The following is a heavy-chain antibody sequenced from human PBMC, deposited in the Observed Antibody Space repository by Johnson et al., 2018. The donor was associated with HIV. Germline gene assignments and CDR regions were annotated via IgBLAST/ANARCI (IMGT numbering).Heavy chain of an antibody. V-gene: IGHV3-11*04. CDR1: GFTFSDYY. Sequence: QVQLVESGGGLVKPGGSLRLSCAASGFTFSDYYMSWIRQAPGKGLEWVSYISSSGSTIYYADSVKGRFTISRDNSKNILYLQMNTLRAEDTAVYYCARDPAAAALRAFDIWGQGTMVTVSS. D-gene: IGHD6-13*01. J-gene: IGHJ3*02. CDR2: ISSSGSTI. CDR3: ARDPAAAALRAFDI.